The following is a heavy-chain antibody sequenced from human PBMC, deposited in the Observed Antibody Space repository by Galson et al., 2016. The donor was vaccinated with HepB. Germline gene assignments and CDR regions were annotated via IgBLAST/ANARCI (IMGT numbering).Heavy chain of an antibody. V-gene: IGHV3-30*03. Sequence: SLRLSCAASGFTFSGYAMHWVRQAPGKGLEWVAVISYDGSNTYYADSVKGRFTISRDNSKNTLYLQMNSLRAEDTAVYYCASLRSGSYAFDIWGQGTMVTVSS. CDR3: ASLRSGSYAFDI. CDR1: GFTFSGYA. J-gene: IGHJ3*02. CDR2: ISYDGSNT. D-gene: IGHD3-22*01.